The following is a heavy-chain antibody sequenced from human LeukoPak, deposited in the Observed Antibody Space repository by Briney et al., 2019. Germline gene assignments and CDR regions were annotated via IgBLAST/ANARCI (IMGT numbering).Heavy chain of an antibody. J-gene: IGHJ4*02. CDR3: ARFAGSGSYVDY. CDR2: ISSSSSYT. CDR1: GFTFSDYY. D-gene: IGHD3-10*01. Sequence: GGSLRLSCAASGFTFSDYYMSWIRQAPGKGLEWVSYISSSSSYTNYADYVKGRFTISRDNAKNSLYLQMNSLRAEDTAVYYCARFAGSGSYVDYWGQGTLVTVSS. V-gene: IGHV3-11*03.